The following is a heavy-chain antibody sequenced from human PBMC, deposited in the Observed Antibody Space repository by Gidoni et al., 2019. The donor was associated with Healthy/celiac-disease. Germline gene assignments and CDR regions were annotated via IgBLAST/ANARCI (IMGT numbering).Heavy chain of an antibody. CDR1: GFPFSSYA. CDR3: AKKSEALPPSYYYYYGMDV. CDR2: ISGSGGST. Sequence: EVQLLESGGGLVQPGGSLRLSCAASGFPFSSYAMSWVRQAPGKGLEWVSAISGSGGSTYYADSVKGRFTISRDNSKNTLYLQMNSLRAEDTAVYYCAKKSEALPPSYYYYYGMDVWGQGTTVTVSS. V-gene: IGHV3-23*01. J-gene: IGHJ6*02. D-gene: IGHD2-2*01.